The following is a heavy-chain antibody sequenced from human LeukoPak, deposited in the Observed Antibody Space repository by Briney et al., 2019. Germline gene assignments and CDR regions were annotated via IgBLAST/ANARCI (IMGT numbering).Heavy chain of an antibody. CDR2: ISSSGNYI. CDR1: RFTFSSYG. D-gene: IGHD2-2*01. CDR3: ARAWSRYCSSTSCYAGDY. Sequence: GRSLRLSCAASRFTFSSYGMYWVRQAPGKGLQWVSSISSSGNYIFYADSVKGRFTISRDNAKNSLYLQMNSLRAEDTAVYYCARAWSRYCSSTSCYAGDYWGQGTLVTVSS. J-gene: IGHJ4*02. V-gene: IGHV3-21*04.